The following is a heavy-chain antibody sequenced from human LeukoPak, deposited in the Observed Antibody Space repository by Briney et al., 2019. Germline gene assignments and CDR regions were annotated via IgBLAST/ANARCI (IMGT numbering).Heavy chain of an antibody. D-gene: IGHD3-9*01. Sequence: PSETLSLTCTVSGGSITSSYWSWIRQSPGKGLEWIGYIHYTGSTNYNPSLKSRVTMLIDTSKNQFSLKLSSVTTADTAVYYCARGRYSAGDNWFDPWGQGTLVTVSS. CDR1: GGSITSSY. V-gene: IGHV4-59*01. J-gene: IGHJ5*02. CDR3: ARGRYSAGDNWFDP. CDR2: IHYTGST.